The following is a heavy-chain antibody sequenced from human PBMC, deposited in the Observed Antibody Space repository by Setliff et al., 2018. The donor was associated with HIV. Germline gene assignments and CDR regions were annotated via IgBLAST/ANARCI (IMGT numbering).Heavy chain of an antibody. J-gene: IGHJ4*02. CDR3: ARGSRITFVSVLIYSRFDY. D-gene: IGHD3-3*01. Sequence: GASVKVSCKAPGDTFPKYYLHWVRQAPGQGLEWMGIINPNGGSTTYAQKFQGRVTMTRATSTSTVYMELSSLTSEDTAVYFCARGSRITFVSVLIYSRFDYWGQGTLVTVSS. CDR2: INPNGGST. V-gene: IGHV1-46*01. CDR1: GDTFPKYY.